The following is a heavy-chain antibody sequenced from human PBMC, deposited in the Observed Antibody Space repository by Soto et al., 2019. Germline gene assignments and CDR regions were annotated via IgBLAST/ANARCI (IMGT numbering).Heavy chain of an antibody. J-gene: IGHJ4*02. V-gene: IGHV3-15*07. Sequence: SVSNAWMNWVRQAPGKGLEWVGRIKSKTDGGTTDYAAPVKGRFTISRDDSKNTLYLQMHSLKTEDTAVYYCTTVYYDFWSGYQYYFDYWGQGTLVTVSS. CDR3: TTVYYDFWSGYQYYFDY. CDR1: SVSNAW. CDR2: IKSKTDGGTT. D-gene: IGHD3-3*01.